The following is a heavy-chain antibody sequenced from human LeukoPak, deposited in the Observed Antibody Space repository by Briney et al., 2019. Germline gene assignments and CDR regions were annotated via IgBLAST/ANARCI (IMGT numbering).Heavy chain of an antibody. V-gene: IGHV1-3*03. D-gene: IGHD3-22*01. J-gene: IGHJ6*03. CDR2: INAGNGNT. CDR3: ARGRVWYDSSGYYPYYYYYYMDV. CDR1: GYTFTSYA. Sequence: ASVKVSCKASGYTFTSYAMHWVRQAPGQRLEWMGWINAGNGNTKYSQEFQGRVTITRDTSASTAYMELSSLRSEDMAVYYCARGRVWYDSSGYYPYYYYYYMDVWGKGTTVTVSS.